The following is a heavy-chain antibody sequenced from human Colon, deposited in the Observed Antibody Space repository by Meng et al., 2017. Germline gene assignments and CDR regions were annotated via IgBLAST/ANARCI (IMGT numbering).Heavy chain of an antibody. Sequence: VRLVGSGGGLVQPGGALRLSCVVSGFIFSHYDMHWVRQVPGRRLEWVSCIGTAGDTYYAGSVKGRFTISRENAKNSLYLQMNSLRVEDTAVYFCAREDSRDGDNTGLDQWGQGTLVTVSS. CDR1: GFIFSHYD. J-gene: IGHJ4*02. V-gene: IGHV3-13*01. CDR2: IGTAGDT. CDR3: AREDSRDGDNTGLDQ. D-gene: IGHD5-24*01.